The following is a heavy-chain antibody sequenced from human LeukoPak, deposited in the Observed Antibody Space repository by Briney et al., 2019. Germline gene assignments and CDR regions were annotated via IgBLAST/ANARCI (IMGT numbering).Heavy chain of an antibody. Sequence: GGSLRLSCAASGFTFSSYEMNWVRQAPGKGLEWVSYISSSGSTIYYADSVKGRFTISRDNAKNSLYLQMNSLRAEDTAIYYCARGYSYGSDYWGQGTLVTVSS. J-gene: IGHJ4*02. CDR2: ISSSGSTI. D-gene: IGHD5-18*01. CDR3: ARGYSYGSDY. V-gene: IGHV3-48*03. CDR1: GFTFSSYE.